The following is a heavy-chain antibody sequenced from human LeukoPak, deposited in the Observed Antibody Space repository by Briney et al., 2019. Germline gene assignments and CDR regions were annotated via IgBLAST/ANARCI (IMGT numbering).Heavy chain of an antibody. Sequence: PSETLSLTCAVYGGSFSGYYWSWIRQPPGKGLEWIGEINHSGSTNYNPSLKSRVTISVDTSKNQFSLKLSSVTAADTAVYYCARVGIAVAGTVFDYWGQGTLVTVSS. CDR3: ARVGIAVAGTVFDY. CDR1: GGSFSGYY. D-gene: IGHD6-19*01. V-gene: IGHV4-34*01. CDR2: INHSGST. J-gene: IGHJ4*02.